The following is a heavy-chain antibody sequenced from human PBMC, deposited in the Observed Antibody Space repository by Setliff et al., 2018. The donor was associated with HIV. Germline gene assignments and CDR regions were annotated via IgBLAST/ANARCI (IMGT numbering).Heavy chain of an antibody. CDR1: GGSISRGSYS. CDR2: ISYTGTT. CDR3: ARLRQWLAFFDS. V-gene: IGHV4-39*01. Sequence: PSETLSLTCTVSGGSISRGSYSWGWIRQLPGKGLEWIGSISYTGTTNYNPSLKSRVTISVDTSQNQFSLKLTSVTAADTAVYYCARLRQWLAFFDSWGQGTLVTVSS. D-gene: IGHD6-19*01. J-gene: IGHJ4*02.